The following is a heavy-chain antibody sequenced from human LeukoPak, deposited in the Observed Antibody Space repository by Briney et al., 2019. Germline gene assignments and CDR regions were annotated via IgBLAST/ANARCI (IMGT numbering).Heavy chain of an antibody. CDR3: AKDIEYCSGGSCYPDAFDI. D-gene: IGHD2-15*01. CDR2: IRYDGSNK. J-gene: IGHJ3*02. CDR1: GFTFSSYG. V-gene: IGHV3-30*02. Sequence: GGSLRLSCAASGFTFSSYGMHWVRQAPGKGLEWVAFIRYDGSNKYYADSVKGRFTISRDNSKNTLYLQMNSLRAEDTAVYYCAKDIEYCSGGSCYPDAFDIWGQGTMVTVSS.